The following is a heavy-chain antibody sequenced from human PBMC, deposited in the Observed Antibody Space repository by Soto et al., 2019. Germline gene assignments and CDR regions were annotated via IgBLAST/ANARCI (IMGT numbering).Heavy chain of an antibody. V-gene: IGHV1-2*02. Sequence: QVQLVQSGAEVKKSGASVKVSCKPSGYSFSDYFIQWVRQAPGQGLEWVAWINPKTAATNYAKKFPGRVSLTWDTSSTTAYMELTMLRPDDTAVYYCARIKWGLNYYNGMDVWGQGTTVIVSS. CDR2: INPKTAAT. CDR1: GYSFSDYF. CDR3: ARIKWGLNYYNGMDV. J-gene: IGHJ6*02. D-gene: IGHD1-26*01.